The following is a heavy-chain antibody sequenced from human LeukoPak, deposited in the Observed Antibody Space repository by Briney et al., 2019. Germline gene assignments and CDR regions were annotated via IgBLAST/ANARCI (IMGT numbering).Heavy chain of an antibody. CDR3: AKDSEELLGDAFDI. Sequence: PGGSLRLSCVASGFTFSSYGMHWVRQAPGKGLEWVAVISYDGSNKYYADSVKGRFTISRDDSKNTLYLQMNSLRAEDTAVYYCAKDSEELLGDAFDIWGQGTMVTVSS. D-gene: IGHD6-19*01. V-gene: IGHV3-30*18. CDR1: GFTFSSYG. J-gene: IGHJ3*02. CDR2: ISYDGSNK.